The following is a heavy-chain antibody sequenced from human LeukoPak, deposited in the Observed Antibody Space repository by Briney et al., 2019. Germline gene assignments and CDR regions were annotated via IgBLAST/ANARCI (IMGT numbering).Heavy chain of an antibody. V-gene: IGHV1-18*01. J-gene: IGHJ4*02. Sequence: RASVKVSCKASGYTFTNYGITWVRQAPGQGLEWMGWISTYNNNTNYLQKLQGRVTMTTDTSTSTAYMELRTLRSDDTAVYYCARGMYSSSSQVDYWGQGTLVTVSS. D-gene: IGHD6-6*01. CDR3: ARGMYSSSSQVDY. CDR1: GYTFTNYG. CDR2: ISTYNNNT.